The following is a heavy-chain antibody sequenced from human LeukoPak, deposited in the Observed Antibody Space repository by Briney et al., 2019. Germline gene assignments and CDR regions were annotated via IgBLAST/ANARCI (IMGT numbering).Heavy chain of an antibody. V-gene: IGHV3-7*01. CDR2: IRYDAGTR. Sequence: GGSLRLSCAASGFTLSSYWMSWVRQAPGKGLEWLATIRYDAGTRYYPDSMRGRFTISRDNAKNSLYLQMNSLRAEDTAVYYCARGNWFGNYFDYWGQGTLVTVSS. J-gene: IGHJ4*02. CDR3: ARGNWFGNYFDY. D-gene: IGHD3-10*01. CDR1: GFTLSSYW.